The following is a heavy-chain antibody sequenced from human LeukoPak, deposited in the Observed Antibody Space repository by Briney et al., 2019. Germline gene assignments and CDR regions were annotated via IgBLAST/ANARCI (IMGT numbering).Heavy chain of an antibody. CDR2: IKQDGSQR. Sequence: GGSLRLSCTASGFTFSDYWMTWVRQAPGKGPEWVANIKQDGSQRYYVDSVRGRFTISRDNAKNSLFLQMNGLRAEDTAVYYCARRGGSSSRRSPIDYWGQGTLITVSS. CDR3: ARRGGSSSRRSPIDY. J-gene: IGHJ4*02. D-gene: IGHD6-6*01. CDR1: GFTFSDYW. V-gene: IGHV3-7*01.